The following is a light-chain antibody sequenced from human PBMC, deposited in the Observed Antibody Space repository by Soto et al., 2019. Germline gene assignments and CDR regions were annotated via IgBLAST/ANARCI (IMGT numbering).Light chain of an antibody. CDR2: GAA. J-gene: IGKJ4*01. CDR1: QTLTSNY. V-gene: IGKV3-20*01. CDR3: QQYSDSVLT. Sequence: EIVLTQSPATLSLSPGERATLSCRARQTLTSNYLAWYQQKPGQAPRLLIHGAASRATGIPDRFSGSGSGTDFTLTISRLEPEDFAVYYCQQYSDSVLTFGGGTKVEIK.